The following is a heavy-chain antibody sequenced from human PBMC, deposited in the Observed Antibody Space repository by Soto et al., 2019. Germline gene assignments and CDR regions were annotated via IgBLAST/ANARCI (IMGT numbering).Heavy chain of an antibody. J-gene: IGHJ6*02. CDR3: ARDFSGYGMDV. V-gene: IGHV3-11*01. D-gene: IGHD3-10*01. CDR2: INPTGSDI. CDR1: GFTFSDYY. Sequence: QVKLVESGGGLVKPGGSLRLSCAASGFTFSDYYMSWIRQAPGKGLGWVSYINPTGSDIYYADSVKGRFAISRDNAKNSLYLQMNSLRAEDTAVYYCARDFSGYGMDVWGQGTTVTVSS.